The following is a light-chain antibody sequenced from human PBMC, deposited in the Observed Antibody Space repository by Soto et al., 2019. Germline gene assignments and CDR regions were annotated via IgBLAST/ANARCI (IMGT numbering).Light chain of an antibody. CDR1: SSDIGSNT. CDR3: AAWDDRLIGYV. V-gene: IGLV1-44*01. CDR2: SDN. Sequence: QSVLTQPPSASGTPGQRVTISCSGSSSDIGSNTVSWYQQLPGTAPKLLIYSDNQRPSGVPDRFSGSKSGTSACLAISGLQSEDEADYYCAAWDDRLIGYVFGTGTKVTVL. J-gene: IGLJ1*01.